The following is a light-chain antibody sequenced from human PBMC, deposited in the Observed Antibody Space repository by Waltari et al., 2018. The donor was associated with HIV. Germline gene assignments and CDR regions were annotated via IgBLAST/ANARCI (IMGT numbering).Light chain of an antibody. Sequence: QSVLTPPPSVSGAPGQRVTISCTGSHSNIGAGYDVHWYQHVPGTAPKLLIYGNSNRPSGVPDRFSTSRSGTSASLAITGLQAEDEADYYCQSYGSSPGVFGGGTKLTVL. V-gene: IGLV1-40*01. CDR2: GNS. J-gene: IGLJ2*01. CDR1: HSNIGAGYD. CDR3: QSYGSSPGV.